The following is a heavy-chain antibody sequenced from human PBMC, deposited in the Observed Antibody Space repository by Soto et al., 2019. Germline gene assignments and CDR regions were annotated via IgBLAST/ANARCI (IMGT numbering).Heavy chain of an antibody. V-gene: IGHV1-18*01. Sequence: ASVKVSCKASGYTFTSYGISWVRQAPGQGLEWMGWISAYNGNTNYAQKLQGRVTMTTDTSTSTAYMELTSLGSDDTAVYYCARDSGYENDYYYYYGMDVWGQGTTVTVSS. D-gene: IGHD5-12*01. CDR1: GYTFTSYG. CDR2: ISAYNGNT. CDR3: ARDSGYENDYYYYYGMDV. J-gene: IGHJ6*02.